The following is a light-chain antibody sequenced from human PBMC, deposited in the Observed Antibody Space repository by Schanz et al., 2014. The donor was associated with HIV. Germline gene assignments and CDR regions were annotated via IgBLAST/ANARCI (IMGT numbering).Light chain of an antibody. CDR1: RSDIGNHDF. J-gene: IGLJ3*02. CDR3: CSYAGSSTLPV. Sequence: QSALTQPPSASGSPGQSVTISCTGTRSDIGNHDFVSWYQHHPDKAPKLIIYEVSKRPSGVPARFSGSKSGNTASLTVSGLQAEDEADYYCCSYAGSSTLPVFGGGTKVTVL. V-gene: IGLV2-8*01. CDR2: EVS.